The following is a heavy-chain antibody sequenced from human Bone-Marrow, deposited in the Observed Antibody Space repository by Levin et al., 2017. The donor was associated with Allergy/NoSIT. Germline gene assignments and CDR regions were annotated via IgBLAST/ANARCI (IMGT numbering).Heavy chain of an antibody. CDR1: GFTFSDYS. CDR2: ISSSGSSI. J-gene: IGHJ3*01. CDR3: ARYTHAFDV. Sequence: PGGSLRLSCAASGFTFSDYSMTWIRQAPGEGLEWVSYISSSGSSIYYADSVKGRFSISRDNAKNSLYLQMNSPRADDTAVYYCARYTHAFDVWGQGIMVTVSS. V-gene: IGHV3-11*01.